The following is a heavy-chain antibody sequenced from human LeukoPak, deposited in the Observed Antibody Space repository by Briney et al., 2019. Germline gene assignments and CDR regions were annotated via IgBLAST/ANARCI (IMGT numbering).Heavy chain of an antibody. Sequence: ASVRVSCKASGYTFTGYYMHWVRQAPGQGLEWMGWINPNSGGTNYAQKFQGRVTMTRDTSISTAYMELSGLRSDDTAVYYCAKVRVGATTTNNWFDPWGQGTLATVSS. CDR2: INPNSGGT. J-gene: IGHJ5*02. CDR1: GYTFTGYY. V-gene: IGHV1-2*02. D-gene: IGHD1-26*01. CDR3: AKVRVGATTTNNWFDP.